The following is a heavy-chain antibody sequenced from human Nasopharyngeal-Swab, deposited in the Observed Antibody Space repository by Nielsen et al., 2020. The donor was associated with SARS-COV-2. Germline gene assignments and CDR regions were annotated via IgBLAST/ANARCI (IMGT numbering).Heavy chain of an antibody. V-gene: IGHV3-33*01. Sequence: GGSLRLSCAASGFTFSSYGMHWVRQAPGKGLEWVAVIWYDGSNKYYADSVKGRFTISRDNSKNTLYLQMNSLRAEDTAVYYCARDPEEYSSSWFPFDYWGQGTLVTVPS. CDR3: ARDPEEYSSSWFPFDY. D-gene: IGHD6-13*01. CDR1: GFTFSSYG. CDR2: IWYDGSNK. J-gene: IGHJ4*02.